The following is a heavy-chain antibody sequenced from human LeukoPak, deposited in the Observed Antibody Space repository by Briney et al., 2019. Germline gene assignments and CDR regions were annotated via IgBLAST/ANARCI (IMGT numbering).Heavy chain of an antibody. V-gene: IGHV3-7*01. CDR3: ARDEGYYGSGTPEY. D-gene: IGHD3-10*01. J-gene: IGHJ4*02. CDR2: IKQDGSGK. Sequence: ETLSLTCAVYGGSFSGYYWSWVRQAPGKGLEWVANIKQDGSGKYYVDSVKGRFTISRDNAKNSLYLQMDSLRAEDTAVYYCARDEGYYGSGTPEYWGQGTLVTVSS. CDR1: GGSFSGYY.